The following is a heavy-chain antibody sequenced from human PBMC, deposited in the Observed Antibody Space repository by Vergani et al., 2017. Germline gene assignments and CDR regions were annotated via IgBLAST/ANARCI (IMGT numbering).Heavy chain of an antibody. V-gene: IGHV1-2*04. J-gene: IGHJ4*02. Sequence: QVQLVQSGAEVKKPGSSVKVSCKASGGTFSSYAISWVRQAPGQGLEWMGWINPNSGVTNYAPKFRDWVTIRRDTSLSTTYMELSGLTSDDTAVYFCARGFVRELMGLDYWGQGTLVTVSS. CDR3: ARGFVRELMGLDY. CDR2: INPNSGVT. CDR1: GGTFSSYA. D-gene: IGHD2-8*01.